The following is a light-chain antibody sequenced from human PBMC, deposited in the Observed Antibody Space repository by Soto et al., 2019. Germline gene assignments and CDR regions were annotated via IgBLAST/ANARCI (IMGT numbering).Light chain of an antibody. V-gene: IGKV3-15*01. J-gene: IGKJ2*01. CDR1: QSVASN. CDR3: QQYHNWTPQYT. Sequence: EIVMTQSPASLSVSPGDGATLSCRASQSVASNVAWYQQKPGQGPRLLIHGASTRAVGVPARFSGSGSGTDFTLTISSLQSEDFAVYYCQQYHNWTPQYTFGHGTKLQIK. CDR2: GAS.